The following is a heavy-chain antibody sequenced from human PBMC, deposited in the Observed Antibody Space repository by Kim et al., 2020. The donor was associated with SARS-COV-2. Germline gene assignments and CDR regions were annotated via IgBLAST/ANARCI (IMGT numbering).Heavy chain of an antibody. CDR2: ISAYNGNT. CDR3: ATNYDILTGYYGSLDY. J-gene: IGHJ4*02. V-gene: IGHV1-18*01. CDR1: GYTFTSYG. Sequence: ASVKVSCKASGYTFTSYGISWVRQAPGQGLEWMGWISAYNGNTNYAQKLQGRVTMTTDTSTSTAYMELRSLRSDDTAVYYCATNYDILTGYYGSLDYWGQGTLVTVSS. D-gene: IGHD3-9*01.